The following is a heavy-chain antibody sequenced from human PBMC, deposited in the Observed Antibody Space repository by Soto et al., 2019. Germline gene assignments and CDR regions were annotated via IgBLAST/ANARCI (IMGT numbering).Heavy chain of an antibody. CDR2: IYYSGST. CDR1: GGSISSYY. V-gene: IGHV4-59*01. CDR3: ARGHDYGPNWFDP. D-gene: IGHD4-17*01. J-gene: IGHJ5*02. Sequence: ETLSLTCTVSGGSISSYYWSWIRQPPGKGLEWIGYIYYSGSTNYNPSLKSRVTISVDTSKNQFSLKLSSVTAADTAVYYCARGHDYGPNWFDPWGQGTLVTVSS.